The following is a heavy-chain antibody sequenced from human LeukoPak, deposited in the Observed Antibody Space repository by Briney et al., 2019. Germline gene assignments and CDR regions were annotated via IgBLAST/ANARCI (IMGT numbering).Heavy chain of an antibody. D-gene: IGHD6-13*01. J-gene: IGHJ4*02. CDR2: IYPGDSNT. V-gene: IGHV5-51*01. Sequence: GESLKISCKASGYSFTGYWIGWVRQMPGKGLGWMGIIYPGDSNTRYSPSFQGQVTISADKSINTAYLQWSSLKASDTAIYYCARHWQQLVDYWGQGTLVTVSS. CDR3: ARHWQQLVDY. CDR1: GYSFTGYW.